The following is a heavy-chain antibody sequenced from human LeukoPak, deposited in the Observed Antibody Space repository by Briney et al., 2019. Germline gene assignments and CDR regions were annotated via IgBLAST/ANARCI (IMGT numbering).Heavy chain of an antibody. D-gene: IGHD1-1*01. CDR2: IYYSGTT. Sequence: PSETLSLTCTVSGNSISSSSYYWGWVRQPPGKGLEWIGSIYYSGTTYYNPSLKSRVTISSDTSKNQFSLKLSSVTAADTAMYYRARLWRAAIDYGGQGTLVTVSS. CDR1: GNSISSSSYY. J-gene: IGHJ4*02. V-gene: IGHV4-39*01. CDR3: ARLWRAAIDY.